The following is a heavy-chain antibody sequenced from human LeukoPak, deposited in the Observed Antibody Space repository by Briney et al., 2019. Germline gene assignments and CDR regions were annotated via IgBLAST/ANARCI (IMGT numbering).Heavy chain of an antibody. CDR2: ISSSSSYI. CDR3: ARDLEGAAAPDY. D-gene: IGHD2-15*01. V-gene: IGHV3-21*01. Sequence: GGSLRLSCAASGFIFSSYNMNWVRQAPGKGLEWVSSISSSSSYIYYADSVKGRFTISRDNAKNSLYLQMNSLRAEDTAVYYCARDLEGAAAPDYWGQGTLVTVSS. J-gene: IGHJ4*02. CDR1: GFIFSSYN.